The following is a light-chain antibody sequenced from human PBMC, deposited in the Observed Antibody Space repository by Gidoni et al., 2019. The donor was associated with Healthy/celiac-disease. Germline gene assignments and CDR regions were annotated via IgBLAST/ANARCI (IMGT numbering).Light chain of an antibody. CDR1: SRDVGGYNY. CDR3: SSYTSSNWV. J-gene: IGLJ3*02. Sequence: QSALTQPAPVSGSPGQSLTISCTGTSRDVGGYNYVSWYQQHPGKAPKLMIYDVSNRPSGVSNRFSGSKSGNTASLTISGLQAEDEADYYCSSYTSSNWVFGGGTKLTVL. V-gene: IGLV2-14*01. CDR2: DVS.